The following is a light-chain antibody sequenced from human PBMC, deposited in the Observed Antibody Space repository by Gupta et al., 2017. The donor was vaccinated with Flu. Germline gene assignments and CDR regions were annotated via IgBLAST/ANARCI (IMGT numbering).Light chain of an antibody. J-gene: IGKJ2*01. CDR3: QHEGSSPNT. V-gene: IGKV3-20*01. CDR2: GAS. CDR1: QSVRRNY. Sequence: GTLSLSPGEGATLSCRASQSVRRNYLAWYQQKPGQAPRLLIYGASSRATDFPDRFSGSGSGTEFTLTISRLEREDFAVYYCQHEGSSPNTFGQGTKMEIK.